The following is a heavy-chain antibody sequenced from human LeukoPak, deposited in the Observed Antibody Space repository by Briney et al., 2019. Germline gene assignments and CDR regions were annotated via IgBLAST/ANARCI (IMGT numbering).Heavy chain of an antibody. J-gene: IGHJ5*02. Sequence: PGGSLRLSCAASGFTFSDYWMHWVRQAPGKGLVWVSRINPDGSSASYADSVKGRFTISRDNAKNTLYLQMNSLRAEDTAVYYCARFIVTVTSIPWGQGTLVTVSS. CDR1: GFTFSDYW. V-gene: IGHV3-74*01. CDR2: INPDGSSA. CDR3: ARFIVTVTSIP. D-gene: IGHD4-11*01.